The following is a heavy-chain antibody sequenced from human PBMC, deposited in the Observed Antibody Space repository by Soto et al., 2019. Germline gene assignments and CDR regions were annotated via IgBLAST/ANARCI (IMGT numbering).Heavy chain of an antibody. CDR1: GFTFSSYW. D-gene: IGHD4-17*01. CDR2: IKQDGSEK. Sequence: GGSLRLSCAASGFTFSSYWMSWVRQAPGKGLEWVANIKQDGSEKYYVDSVKGRFTISRDNAKNSLYLQMNSLRAEDTAVYYCARTTVTYDYYYYMDVWGKGTTVTVSS. CDR3: ARTTVTYDYYYYMDV. J-gene: IGHJ6*03. V-gene: IGHV3-7*01.